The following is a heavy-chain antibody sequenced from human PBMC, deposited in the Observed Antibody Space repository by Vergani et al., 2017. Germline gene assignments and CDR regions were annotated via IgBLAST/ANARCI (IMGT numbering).Heavy chain of an antibody. V-gene: IGHV3-15*01. Sequence: EVQLVESGGGLVKPGGSLRLSCAASGFTFSNAWMSWVRQAPGTGLEWVGRIKSKTDGGTTDYAAPVNGRFTISRDDSKNTMYLQMNSLKTEDTAVYYCTTEHDYSNYVVDSWGQGTLVTVSS. CDR1: GFTFSNAW. J-gene: IGHJ4*02. CDR2: IKSKTDGGTT. CDR3: TTEHDYSNYVVDS. D-gene: IGHD4-11*01.